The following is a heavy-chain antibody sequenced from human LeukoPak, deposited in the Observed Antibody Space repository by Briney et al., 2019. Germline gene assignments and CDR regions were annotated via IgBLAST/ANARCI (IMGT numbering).Heavy chain of an antibody. CDR1: SGSFSGYY. CDR3: ALSTTRVTTRTLDH. J-gene: IGHJ4*02. V-gene: IGHV4-34*01. D-gene: IGHD4-17*01. CDR2: ISQSGST. Sequence: SETLSVTCAVHSGSFSGYYWTWIRQHPREGLEWTGEISQSGSTKYNPSLESRVTISVDTSKNQSPLKLSSVTAADTAVYYCALSTTRVTTRTLDHWGQGTLVTVSS.